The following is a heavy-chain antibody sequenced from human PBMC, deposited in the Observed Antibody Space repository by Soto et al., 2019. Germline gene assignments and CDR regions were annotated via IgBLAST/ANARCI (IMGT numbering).Heavy chain of an antibody. V-gene: IGHV4-31*03. CDR2: IYYSGST. D-gene: IGHD5-12*01. Sequence: QVQLQESGPGLVKPSQTLSLTCTVSGGSISGGGYYWNWIRQHPGKGLEWLGYIYYSGSTYSNPSLESRVPMSVDTSKDEFSLRLSSVTAADTAVYYCVRCGGSGNFDYWGQGTLVTGFS. CDR3: VRCGGSGNFDY. J-gene: IGHJ4*02. CDR1: GGSISGGGYY.